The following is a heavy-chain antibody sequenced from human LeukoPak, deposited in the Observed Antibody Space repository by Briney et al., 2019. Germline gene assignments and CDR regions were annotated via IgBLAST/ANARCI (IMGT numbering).Heavy chain of an antibody. CDR3: AKGGTESYHYYGMDV. V-gene: IGHV3-23*01. Sequence: GSLRLSCEASGSTFSRYAMIWVRQAPGKGLEWVSGSSGSGGITSYADSVKGRFTISRDNSKNTLYLQMKSLRAEDTALYYCAKGGTESYHYYGMDVWGQGTTVTVSS. D-gene: IGHD1-26*01. CDR2: SSGSGGIT. CDR1: GSTFSRYA. J-gene: IGHJ6*02.